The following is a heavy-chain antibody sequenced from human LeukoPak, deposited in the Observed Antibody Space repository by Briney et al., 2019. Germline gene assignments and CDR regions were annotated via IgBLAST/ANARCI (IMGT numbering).Heavy chain of an antibody. D-gene: IGHD5-18*01. CDR1: GFTFDDYA. CDR3: AKGYSYGYGYYFDY. J-gene: IGHJ4*02. Sequence: PGRSLRLSCAASGFTFDDYAMHWVRQAPGNGLEWVSGISWNSGSIGYADSVKGRFTISRDNAKNSLYLQMNSLRAEDTALYYCAKGYSYGYGYYFDYWGQGTLVTVSS. CDR2: ISWNSGSI. V-gene: IGHV3-9*01.